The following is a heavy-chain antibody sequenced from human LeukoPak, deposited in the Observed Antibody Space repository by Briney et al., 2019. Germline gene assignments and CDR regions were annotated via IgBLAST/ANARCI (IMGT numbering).Heavy chain of an antibody. J-gene: IGHJ4*02. D-gene: IGHD1-26*01. V-gene: IGHV4-39*01. CDR3: ARRSGSYRYYFDY. CDR2: IYYSGST. Sequence: PSETLSLTCTVSGGSISSSSYYWGWIRQPPGKRLEWIGSIYYSGSTYYNPSLKSRVTISVDTSKNQFSLKLSSVTAADTAVYYCARRSGSYRYYFDYWGQGTLVTVSS. CDR1: GGSISSSSYY.